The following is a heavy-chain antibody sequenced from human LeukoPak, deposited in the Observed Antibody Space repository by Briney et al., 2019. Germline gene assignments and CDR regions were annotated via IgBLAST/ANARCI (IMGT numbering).Heavy chain of an antibody. V-gene: IGHV3-33*08. CDR1: GFTFSSYG. CDR3: ARTLNYYGSVPDAFDI. CDR2: MWDDGTNE. D-gene: IGHD3-10*01. J-gene: IGHJ3*02. Sequence: PGGSLRLSCAASGFTFSSYGMHWVRQAPGKGLEWVAVMWDDGTNEYYVESVKGRFTISRDNGKRTLYLQMNSLRAEDTAVYYCARTLNYYGSVPDAFDIWGQGTMVTVSS.